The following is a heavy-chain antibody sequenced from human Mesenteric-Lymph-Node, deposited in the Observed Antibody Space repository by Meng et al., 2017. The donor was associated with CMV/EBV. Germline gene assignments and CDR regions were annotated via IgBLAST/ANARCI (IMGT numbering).Heavy chain of an antibody. J-gene: IGHJ3*01. D-gene: IGHD6-6*01. V-gene: IGHV1-69*05. CDR2: FIPIFGAS. CDR1: GGTFSSFS. CDR3: ARDGQTEGMSSSSAFDV. Sequence: KISCKASGGTFSSFSMHWVRQAPGQGFEYMGGFIPIFGASNYAQKFQGRVTITTDESTSTAYMVLSSLRSEDTAVYYCARDGQTEGMSSSSAFDVWGQGTMVTVSS.